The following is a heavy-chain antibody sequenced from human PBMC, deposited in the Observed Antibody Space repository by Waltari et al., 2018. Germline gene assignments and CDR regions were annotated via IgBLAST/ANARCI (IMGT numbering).Heavy chain of an antibody. J-gene: IGHJ3*02. Sequence: EVQLVESGGGLVQPGRSLRLSCAASGFTFDDYAMHWVRQAPGKGLEWVSGISWNSGSIGYADAVKGRFTISRDNAKNSLYLQMNSLRAEDMALYYCAKGRNTMIDKDDAFDIWGQGTMVTVSS. CDR2: ISWNSGSI. CDR1: GFTFDDYA. D-gene: IGHD3-22*01. CDR3: AKGRNTMIDKDDAFDI. V-gene: IGHV3-9*03.